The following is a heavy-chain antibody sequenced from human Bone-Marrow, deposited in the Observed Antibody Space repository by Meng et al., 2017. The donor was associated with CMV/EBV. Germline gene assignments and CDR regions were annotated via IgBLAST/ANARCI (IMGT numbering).Heavy chain of an antibody. CDR1: GGSICSGGYY. CDR3: AKGPDYYGSGSFFDY. J-gene: IGHJ4*02. CDR2: IYYSGST. V-gene: IGHV4-31*02. D-gene: IGHD3-10*01. Sequence: SGGSICSGGYYWSWVRQHPGKGLEGIGYIYYSGSTYYNPSLKSRVTISVDTSKNQFSLKLSSVTAADTAVYYCAKGPDYYGSGSFFDYWGQGTLVTVSS.